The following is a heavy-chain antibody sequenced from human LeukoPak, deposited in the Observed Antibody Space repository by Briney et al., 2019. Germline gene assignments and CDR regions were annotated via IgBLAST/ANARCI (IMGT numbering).Heavy chain of an antibody. Sequence: SETLSLTCAVYGGSFSGYYWSWIRQPPGKGLEWIGEINHSGSTNYNPSLKSRVTISVDTSKNQFTLKLSSVTAADTAVYYCARAPKWGTIYGRYYYFDYWGQGTLVTVSS. CDR1: GGSFSGYY. CDR2: INHSGST. CDR3: ARAPKWGTIYGRYYYFDY. V-gene: IGHV4-34*01. D-gene: IGHD3-3*01. J-gene: IGHJ4*02.